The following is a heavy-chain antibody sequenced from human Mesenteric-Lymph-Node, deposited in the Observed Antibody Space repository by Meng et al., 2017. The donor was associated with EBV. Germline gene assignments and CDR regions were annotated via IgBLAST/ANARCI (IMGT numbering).Heavy chain of an antibody. J-gene: IGHJ5*02. Sequence: QEWCPGLLKHSQTLSLTCTVSGGSISSGGYYWSWIRQHPGKGLEWIGYIHDSGSTYYNPSLKSRVTISADTSKNQFSLKLSSVTAADTAVYYCARASYGSGSPLGESWFDPWGQGTLVTVSS. CDR3: ARASYGSGSPLGESWFDP. CDR2: IHDSGST. D-gene: IGHD3-10*01. CDR1: GGSISSGGYY. V-gene: IGHV4-31*03.